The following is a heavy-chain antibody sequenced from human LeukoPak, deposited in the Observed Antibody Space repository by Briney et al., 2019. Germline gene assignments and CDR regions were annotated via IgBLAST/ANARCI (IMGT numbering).Heavy chain of an antibody. CDR2: IDTVGNT. CDR3: IRIRTGEHQYGMDV. Sequence: PGGSLRLSCTASGFTFNSYDMHWVRQATGKGLEWVSAIDTVGNTYYADSAKGRFTISRENAWNSLFLQMNSLRDGDTAVYYCIRIRTGEHQYGMDVWGQGTTVTVSS. J-gene: IGHJ6*02. D-gene: IGHD7-27*01. CDR1: GFTFNSYD. V-gene: IGHV3-13*01.